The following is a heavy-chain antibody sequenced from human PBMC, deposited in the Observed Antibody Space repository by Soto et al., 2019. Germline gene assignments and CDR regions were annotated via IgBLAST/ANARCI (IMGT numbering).Heavy chain of an antibody. CDR3: TTLEYQFEVYYGSGRRGYYYMDV. J-gene: IGHJ6*03. CDR2: IKSKTDGGTT. CDR1: GFTFSNAW. V-gene: IGHV3-15*01. D-gene: IGHD3-10*01. Sequence: GGSLRLSCAASGFTFSNAWMSWVRQAPGKGLEWVGRIKSKTDGGTTDYAAPVKGRFTISRDDSKNTLYLQMNSLKTEDTAVYYCTTLEYQFEVYYGSGRRGYYYMDVWGKGTTVTVSS.